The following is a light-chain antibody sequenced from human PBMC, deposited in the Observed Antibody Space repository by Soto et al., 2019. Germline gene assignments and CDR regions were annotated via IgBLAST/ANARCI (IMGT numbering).Light chain of an antibody. J-gene: IGLJ1*01. CDR2: DVS. CDR1: SSDVAAYNF. V-gene: IGLV2-14*01. CDR3: SSYTSGWNYV. Sequence: QSVLTQPASVSGSPGQSVAISCTGTSSDVAAYNFVSWYQQHPGKAPKLMVFDVSNRPSGVSDRFSGSKSGNTASLTISGLQAEDDADYYCSSYTSGWNYVFGTVTKVTV.